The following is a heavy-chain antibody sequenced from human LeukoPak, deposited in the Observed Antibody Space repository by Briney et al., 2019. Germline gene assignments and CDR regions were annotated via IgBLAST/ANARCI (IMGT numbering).Heavy chain of an antibody. V-gene: IGHV3-7*01. CDR3: AGGRQLGC. CDR2: IKEDGSEK. CDR1: GFTFSNYW. D-gene: IGHD6-13*01. Sequence: GGSLRLSCAASGFTFSNYWMSWVRQAPGKGLEWVANIKEDGSEKYYVDSVKGRFTISRDNARNSLYLQMNSLRAEDTAVYYCAGGRQLGCWGQGTLVTVSS. J-gene: IGHJ4*02.